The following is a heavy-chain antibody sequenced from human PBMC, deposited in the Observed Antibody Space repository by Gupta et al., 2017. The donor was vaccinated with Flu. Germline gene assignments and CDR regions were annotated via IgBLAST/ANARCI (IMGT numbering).Heavy chain of an antibody. Sequence: VQLVESWGNLVPPGGSLRLSCVVSAFTFSTYDMQWVCRAPGKGLGWGSYIGRSRDTIYYADAVKGRFTVSRDNAKDSLYLQMNSLRAEDTAVYFCAGDHSFWIGYPDYYSFHMDVWGKGTAVTVSS. V-gene: IGHV3-48*03. CDR1: AFTFSTYD. D-gene: IGHD3-3*01. J-gene: IGHJ6*03. CDR2: IGRSRDTI. CDR3: AGDHSFWIGYPDYYSFHMDV.